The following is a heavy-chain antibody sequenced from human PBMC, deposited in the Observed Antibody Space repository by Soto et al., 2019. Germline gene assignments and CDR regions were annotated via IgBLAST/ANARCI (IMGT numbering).Heavy chain of an antibody. Sequence: GGSLRLSCAASGFTFSSYWMSWVRQAPGKGLEWVGRIKSKTDGGTTDYAAPVKGRFTISRDDSKNTLYLQMNSLKTEDTAVYYCTTELTGDAFDIWGQGTMVTVSS. CDR3: TTELTGDAFDI. V-gene: IGHV3-15*01. D-gene: IGHD7-27*01. J-gene: IGHJ3*02. CDR2: IKSKTDGGTT. CDR1: GFTFSSYW.